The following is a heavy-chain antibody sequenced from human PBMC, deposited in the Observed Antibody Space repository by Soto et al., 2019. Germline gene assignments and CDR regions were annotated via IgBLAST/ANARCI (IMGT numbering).Heavy chain of an antibody. CDR2: ISSRSSYI. CDR1: GFTFNIHN. Sequence: PGGSLRRSWSASGFTFNIHNMNWVRQAPGKGLEWVSSISSRSSYIYYSDSVKGRFTISRDNAKNSLYLQMNSLRAEDTAVYYCARDNVSSYFFGSRRQGPLVPAPS. D-gene: IGHD2-21*01. J-gene: IGHJ5*01. V-gene: IGHV3-21*01. CDR3: ARDNVSSYFFGS.